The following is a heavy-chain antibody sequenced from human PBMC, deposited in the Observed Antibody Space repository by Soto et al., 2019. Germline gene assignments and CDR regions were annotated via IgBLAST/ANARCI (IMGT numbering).Heavy chain of an antibody. V-gene: IGHV4-31*03. Sequence: SETLSLTCTVSGGSISSGGYYWSWIHQHPGKGLEWIGYIYYSGSTYYNPSLKSRVTISVDTSKNQFSLKLSSVTAADTAVYYCGRVFCSSTSFCGHHYDMDVRGKGTTVT. CDR1: GGSISSGGYY. J-gene: IGHJ6*03. CDR2: IYYSGST. D-gene: IGHD2-2*01. CDR3: GRVFCSSTSFCGHHYDMDV.